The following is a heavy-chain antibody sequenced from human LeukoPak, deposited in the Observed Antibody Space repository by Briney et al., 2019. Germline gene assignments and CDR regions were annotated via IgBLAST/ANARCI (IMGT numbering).Heavy chain of an antibody. CDR2: IYSGGST. CDR1: GFTVSSNY. J-gene: IGHJ4*02. Sequence: GGSLRLSCAASGFTVSSNYMSWVRQAPGKGLEWVSVIYSGGSTYYADSVKGRFTISRDNSKNTLYLQMNSLRAEDMAVYYCARTTDWGNYFDYWGQGTLVTVSS. D-gene: IGHD2-21*01. CDR3: ARTTDWGNYFDY. V-gene: IGHV3-66*01.